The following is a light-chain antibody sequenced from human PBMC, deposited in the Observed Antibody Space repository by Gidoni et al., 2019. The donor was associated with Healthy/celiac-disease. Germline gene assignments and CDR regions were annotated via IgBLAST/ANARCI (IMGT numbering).Light chain of an antibody. CDR2: GAS. Sequence: DIVFTQSPGTLSLSPGERATLSCRASQSVSSSYLAWYQQKPGQAPRLLIDGASSRATGIPDRFSGSGSGTDFTLTISRLEPEDFAVYYCQQDGSSPLTFGGGTKVEIK. CDR1: QSVSSSY. CDR3: QQDGSSPLT. J-gene: IGKJ4*01. V-gene: IGKV3-20*01.